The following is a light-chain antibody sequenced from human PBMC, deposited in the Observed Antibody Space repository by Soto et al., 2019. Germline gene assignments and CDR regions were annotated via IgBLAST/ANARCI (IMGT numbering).Light chain of an antibody. Sequence: QSVLTQPPSVSGAPGQRVIISSTGSTSNIGAGYNVYWYQQLPGTAPKLLIYGNTNRPSGVPDRFSGSKSGTSASLAITGLQAEDEADYYCQSYDNSLSGSGVFGTGTKLTVL. CDR2: GNT. J-gene: IGLJ1*01. V-gene: IGLV1-40*01. CDR3: QSYDNSLSGSGV. CDR1: TSNIGAGYN.